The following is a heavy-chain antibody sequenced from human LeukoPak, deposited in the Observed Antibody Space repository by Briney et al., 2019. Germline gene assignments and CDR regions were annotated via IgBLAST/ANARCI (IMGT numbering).Heavy chain of an antibody. CDR1: GDSVSSNSAA. CDR3: ARARYCSSTSCFPWFDP. CDR2: TYYRFKWYN. J-gene: IGHJ5*02. Sequence: SQTLSLTCAISGDSVSSNSAAWNWIRQSPSRGLEWLGRTYYRFKWYNDYAVSVKSRITINPDTSKNQFSLQLNSVTPEDTAVYYCARARYCSSTSCFPWFDPWGQGTLVTVSS. D-gene: IGHD2-2*01. V-gene: IGHV6-1*01.